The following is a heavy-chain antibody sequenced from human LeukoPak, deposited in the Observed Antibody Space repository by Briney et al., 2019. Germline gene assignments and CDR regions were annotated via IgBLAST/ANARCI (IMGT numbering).Heavy chain of an antibody. CDR1: GFIFSSYG. CDR3: ARDASSGSDDAFDI. V-gene: IGHV3-33*01. CDR2: IWYDGSNK. J-gene: IGHJ3*02. Sequence: GGSLRLSCAASGFIFSSYGMHWVRQAPGKGLEWVAVIWYDGSNKYYADSVKGRFTISRDNAKNSLYLQMNSLRAEDTAVYYCARDASSGSDDAFDIWGQGTMVTVSS. D-gene: IGHD3-22*01.